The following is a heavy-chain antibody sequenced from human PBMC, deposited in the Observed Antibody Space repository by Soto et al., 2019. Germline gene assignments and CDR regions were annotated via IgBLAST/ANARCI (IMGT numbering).Heavy chain of an antibody. CDR2: IITVLGTT. Sequence: VKVSCKASGDTFSSYAVNWVRQAPGRGLEWMGRIITVLGTTDYAQNFKGRLTITAEKSTKTVYMELNSLRSEDTAVYYFARRRYCGYDCYHKHYYGMDVWGQGTTVTVSS. CDR3: ARRRYCGYDCYHKHYYGMDV. CDR1: GDTFSSYA. D-gene: IGHD2-21*01. J-gene: IGHJ6*02. V-gene: IGHV1-69*04.